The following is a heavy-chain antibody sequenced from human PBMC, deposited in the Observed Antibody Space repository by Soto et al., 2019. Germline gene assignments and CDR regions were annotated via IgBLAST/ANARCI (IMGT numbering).Heavy chain of an antibody. CDR1: GFTLSSYA. V-gene: IGHV3-30-3*01. D-gene: IGHD4-17*01. CDR2: ISYDGSNK. J-gene: IGHJ4*02. CDR3: ARAVMTTVTTLDY. Sequence: PGGSLRLSCAASGFTLSSYAMHWVRQAPGKGLEWVAVISYDGSNKYYADSVKGRFTISRDNSKNTLYLQMNSLRAEDTAVYYCARAVMTTVTTLDYWGQGTLVTVSS.